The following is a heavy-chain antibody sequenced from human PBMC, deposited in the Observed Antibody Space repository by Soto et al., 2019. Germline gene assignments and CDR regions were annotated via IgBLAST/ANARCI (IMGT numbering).Heavy chain of an antibody. D-gene: IGHD6-19*01. Sequence: QITLKESGPTLLKPTQTLTLTCTFSGFSLSSNAVGVNWIRQPPGKALEWLALIYWNDDNHYSPSLRSRLTITKDTSKNQVVLTMTNVDPVDTATYYCAHGSGWLSDYWGQGTLVNVSS. J-gene: IGHJ4*02. V-gene: IGHV2-5*01. CDR2: IYWNDDN. CDR3: AHGSGWLSDY. CDR1: GFSLSSNAVG.